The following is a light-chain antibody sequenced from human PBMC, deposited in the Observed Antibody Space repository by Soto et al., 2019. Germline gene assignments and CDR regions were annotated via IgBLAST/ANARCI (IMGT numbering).Light chain of an antibody. J-gene: IGLJ1*01. CDR1: STDVGGYNA. V-gene: IGLV2-14*01. Sequence: VLGQPASVSGSPGQTITISCTGTSTDVGGYNAVSWYQHHPGKAPKLIIYEVTHRPSGVSDRFSASKSGNTASLTISGLQAEDEADYYCNSFRVSHLYVFGTGTKVTVL. CDR2: EVT. CDR3: NSFRVSHLYV.